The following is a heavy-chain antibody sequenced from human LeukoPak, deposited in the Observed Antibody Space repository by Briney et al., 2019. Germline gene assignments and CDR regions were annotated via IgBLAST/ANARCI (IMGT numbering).Heavy chain of an antibody. CDR1: GFTFGSNW. CDR2: IQSDGSTT. J-gene: IGHJ3*02. CDR3: ARDGYYYNSSGYYAFDI. V-gene: IGHV3-74*01. D-gene: IGHD3-22*01. Sequence: GGSLRLSCAASGFTFGSNWMHWVRQAPGKGLVWVSRIQSDGSTTSYADSVKGRFTISRDNAKSTLYLQMNSLRAEDTAVYYCARDGYYYNSSGYYAFDIWGQGTMVTVSS.